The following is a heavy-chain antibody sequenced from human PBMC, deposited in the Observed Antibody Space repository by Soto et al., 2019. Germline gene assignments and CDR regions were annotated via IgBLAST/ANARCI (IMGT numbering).Heavy chain of an antibody. J-gene: IGHJ4*02. V-gene: IGHV3-23*01. Sequence: EVQLLESGGGLVQPGGSLRLSCAASGFTFSSYAMSWVRQAPGKGLEWVSAISGSGGSTYYADSVKGRFTISRDNSKNTLYLQMNSLRSEDTAVYYCAKSYRGNYYDSSGYPYYFDYWGQGTLVTVSS. CDR2: ISGSGGST. CDR3: AKSYRGNYYDSSGYPYYFDY. CDR1: GFTFSSYA. D-gene: IGHD3-22*01.